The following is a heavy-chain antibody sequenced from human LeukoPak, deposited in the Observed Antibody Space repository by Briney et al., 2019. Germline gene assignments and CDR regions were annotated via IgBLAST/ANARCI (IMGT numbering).Heavy chain of an antibody. CDR2: TIPKYSAS. CDR3: VRPDRIFGVPAAFDA. D-gene: IGHD3-3*02. Sequence: SVKVSCKASGGSFSDYPINWVRQAPGQGLEWLGGTIPKYSASNYAQAFQGRVTITADESTNTVYMEMSGLRPDDTAVYYCVRPDRIFGVPAAFDAWGQGTLVAVSS. V-gene: IGHV1-69*01. CDR1: GGSFSDYP. J-gene: IGHJ3*01.